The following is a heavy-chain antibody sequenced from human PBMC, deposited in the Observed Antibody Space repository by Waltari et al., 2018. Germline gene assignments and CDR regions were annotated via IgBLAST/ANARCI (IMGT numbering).Heavy chain of an antibody. V-gene: IGHV1-69*05. Sequence: QVQLVQSGAEVKKPGSSVKVSCKASGGTFSRYAISWVRQAPGQGLEWMGGIIPCFGTANYAQKFQGRVTITTDESTSTAYMELSSLRSEDTAVYYCAKVGWGTTVTTAATFFDYWGQGTLVTVSS. CDR3: AKVGWGTTVTTAATFFDY. CDR1: GGTFSRYA. J-gene: IGHJ4*02. CDR2: IIPCFGTA. D-gene: IGHD4-17*01.